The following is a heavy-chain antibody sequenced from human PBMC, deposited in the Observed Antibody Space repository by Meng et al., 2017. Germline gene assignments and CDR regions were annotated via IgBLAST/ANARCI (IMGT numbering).Heavy chain of an antibody. CDR1: GASISSAVF. CDR2: ISYSGAT. Sequence: QVQLQESGPRLVRPSQTLSLPCTVSGASISSAVFCIWIRQPPGKDLEWIGYISYSGATHYNPSLKSRFTISVDTAKNQFSLSLSSVTAADTAVYYCARVVGDCASCYKGRFDPWGQGTLVTVSS. J-gene: IGHJ5*02. D-gene: IGHD2-2*02. V-gene: IGHV4-30-4*01. CDR3: ARVVGDCASCYKGRFDP.